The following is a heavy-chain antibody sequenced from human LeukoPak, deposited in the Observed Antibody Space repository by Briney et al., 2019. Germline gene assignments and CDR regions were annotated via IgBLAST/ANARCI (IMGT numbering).Heavy chain of an antibody. CDR2: ISSSSSYI. CDR1: GFTFSSYS. D-gene: IGHD4-17*01. Sequence: PGGSLRLSCAASGFTFSSYSMNWVRQAPGKGLEWVSSISSSSSYIYYADSAKGRFTISRDNAKNSLYLQMNSLRAEDTAVYYCASTTDYGDPYYFDYWGQGTLVTVSS. V-gene: IGHV3-21*01. J-gene: IGHJ4*02. CDR3: ASTTDYGDPYYFDY.